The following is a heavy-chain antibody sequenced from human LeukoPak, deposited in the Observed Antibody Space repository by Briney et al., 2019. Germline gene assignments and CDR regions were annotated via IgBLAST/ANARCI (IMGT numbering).Heavy chain of an antibody. V-gene: IGHV4-38-2*02. CDR3: ARGRTQIAAAADYFDY. Sequence: PSETLSLTCTVSGYSISSGYYWGWIRQPPGKGLEWIGSIYHSGSTYYNPSLKSRVTISVDTSKNQFSLKLSSVTAADTAVYYCARGRTQIAAAADYFDYWGQGTLVTVSS. CDR1: GYSISSGYY. D-gene: IGHD6-13*01. CDR2: IYHSGST. J-gene: IGHJ4*02.